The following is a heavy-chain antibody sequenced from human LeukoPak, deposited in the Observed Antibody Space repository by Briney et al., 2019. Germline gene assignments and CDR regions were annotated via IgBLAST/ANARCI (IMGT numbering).Heavy chain of an antibody. D-gene: IGHD3-10*01. J-gene: IGHJ4*02. Sequence: ASVKVSCKASGYSFTGYYMHWVRQAPGQGLEWMGWISPDSGGTDYAQKFQGRVTMTRDTSISTAYMELNRLRSDDTAVYYCARGYFYGSGSYHFDYWGRGTLVTVSS. V-gene: IGHV1-2*02. CDR3: ARGYFYGSGSYHFDY. CDR2: ISPDSGGT. CDR1: GYSFTGYY.